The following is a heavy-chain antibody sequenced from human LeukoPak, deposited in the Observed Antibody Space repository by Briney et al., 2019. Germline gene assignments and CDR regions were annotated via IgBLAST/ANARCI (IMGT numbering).Heavy chain of an antibody. Sequence: ASVKLSCKASGSTFTNYYIHWVRQAPGQGLGWMGIINPNGGGTTYAKKFQGRVTMTRDTSTSTVYMELSSLSYEDTAVYFCARDPRLSSGYSTGILWYFDLRGRGTLVTVS. CDR1: GSTFTNYY. CDR3: ARDPRLSSGYSTGILWYFDL. J-gene: IGHJ2*01. V-gene: IGHV1-46*01. D-gene: IGHD3-22*01. CDR2: INPNGGGT.